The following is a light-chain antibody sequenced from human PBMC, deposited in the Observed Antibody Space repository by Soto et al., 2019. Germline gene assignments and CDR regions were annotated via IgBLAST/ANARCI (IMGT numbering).Light chain of an antibody. CDR3: QQYNNWPPAWT. J-gene: IGKJ1*01. CDR2: KAS. CDR1: QTISTW. V-gene: IGKV1-5*03. Sequence: DIQMTQSPSTLSASVGDRVTITCRASQTISTWLAWYQQKPGKAPKLLIYKASILESGVPSRFSGSGSGTQFTLTISSLQSEDFAVYYCQQYNNWPPAWTFGQGTKVDIK.